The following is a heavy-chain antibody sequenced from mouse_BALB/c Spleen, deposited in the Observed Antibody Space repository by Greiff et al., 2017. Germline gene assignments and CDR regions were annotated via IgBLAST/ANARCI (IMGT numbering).Heavy chain of an antibody. V-gene: IGHV3-6*02. Sequence: EVQLQESGPGLVKPSQSLSLTCSVTGYSITSGYYWNWIRQFPGNKLEWMGYISYDGSNNYNPSLKNRISITRDTSKNQFFLKLNSVTTEDTATYYCARVPHYYGYSDWYFDVWGAGTTVTVSS. CDR3: ARVPHYYGYSDWYFDV. D-gene: IGHD1-2*01. CDR2: ISYDGSN. CDR1: GYSITSGYY. J-gene: IGHJ1*01.